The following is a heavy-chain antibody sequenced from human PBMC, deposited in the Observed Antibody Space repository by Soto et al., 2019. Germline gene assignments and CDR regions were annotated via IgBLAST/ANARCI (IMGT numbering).Heavy chain of an antibody. J-gene: IGHJ4*02. CDR2: IYHSEST. Sequence: SETLSLTCAVSGGSISSSNWWSWVRQPPGMGLEWIGEIYHSESTNYNPSLKSRVTISVDKSKNQFSLKLSSVTAADTAVYYCARDPLAAAGLFWGQGTLVTVSS. D-gene: IGHD6-13*01. CDR1: GGSISSSNW. V-gene: IGHV4-4*02. CDR3: ARDPLAAAGLF.